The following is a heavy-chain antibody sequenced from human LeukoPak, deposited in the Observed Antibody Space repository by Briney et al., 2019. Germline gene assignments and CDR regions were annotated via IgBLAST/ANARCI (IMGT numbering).Heavy chain of an antibody. Sequence: GGSLRLSCSASGFTFSSYAMHWVRQAPGKGLEYVSAISSDGGSTYYADSVKGRFTISRDNSKNTLYLQMSSLRAEDTAVYYCVKDKALYERFLEWIINDYWGQGTLVTVSS. CDR3: VKDKALYERFLEWIINDY. CDR2: ISSDGGST. CDR1: GFTFSSYA. J-gene: IGHJ4*02. V-gene: IGHV3-64D*06. D-gene: IGHD3-3*01.